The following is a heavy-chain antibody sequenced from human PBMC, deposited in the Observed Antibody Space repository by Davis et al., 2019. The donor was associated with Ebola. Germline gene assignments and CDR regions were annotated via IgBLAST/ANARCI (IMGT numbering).Heavy chain of an antibody. CDR1: GFTFSTYA. J-gene: IGHJ4*02. Sequence: GGSLRLSCAASGFTFSTYAMNWVRQAPGKGLEWVAVIWYDGSNKYYADSVKGRFTISRDNSKNTLYLQMNSLRAEDTAVYYCARIRQTYSYGSYYFDYWGQGTLVTVSS. CDR3: ARIRQTYSYGSYYFDY. CDR2: IWYDGSNK. V-gene: IGHV3-33*08. D-gene: IGHD5-18*01.